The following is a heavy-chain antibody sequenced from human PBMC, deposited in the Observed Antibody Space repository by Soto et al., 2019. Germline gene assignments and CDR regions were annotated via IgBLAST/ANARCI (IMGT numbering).Heavy chain of an antibody. J-gene: IGHJ4*02. CDR3: VRDYDSSGYNDFDY. CDR2: INSEGTGT. Sequence: GGSLRLSCAASGFTFSSYWMHWVRQVPGKGLVWVSRINSEGTGTIYADSVKGRFTISRDNAKNTLYLQMNSLRAEDTAVYYCVRDYDSSGYNDFDYWGQGTLVTVSS. V-gene: IGHV3-74*01. D-gene: IGHD3-22*01. CDR1: GFTFSSYW.